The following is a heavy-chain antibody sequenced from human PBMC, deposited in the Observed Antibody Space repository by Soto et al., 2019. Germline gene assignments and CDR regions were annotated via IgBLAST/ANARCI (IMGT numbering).Heavy chain of an antibody. V-gene: IGHV3-7*01. CDR3: ATHCNGGDCYLGFDY. CDR1: GIPFRYYW. D-gene: IGHD2-15*01. Sequence: GALRLPCAASGIPFRYYWMSWVRSAPGKGLEWVANIKQDGSEKYYVDSVKGRFTISRDNAKTSLYLQMNSLRAEDTAVYYCATHCNGGDCYLGFDYWGQGTLVTVSS. J-gene: IGHJ4*02. CDR2: IKQDGSEK.